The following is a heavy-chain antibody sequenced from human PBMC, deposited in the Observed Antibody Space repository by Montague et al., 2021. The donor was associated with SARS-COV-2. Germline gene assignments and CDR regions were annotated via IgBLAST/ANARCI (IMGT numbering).Heavy chain of an antibody. V-gene: IGHV6-1*01. CDR3: ARTTTRMLYPENAFDI. Sequence: CAISGDSVAINTATWNWIRQSPSRGLEWLGRTYYRSKWHHDYAISLKSRITINPDTSKNQFSLQLSPVAPEDTAVFYCARTTTRMLYPENAFDIWGQGTMVTVSS. CDR1: GDSVAINTAT. J-gene: IGHJ3*02. D-gene: IGHD2-15*01. CDR2: TYYRSKWHH.